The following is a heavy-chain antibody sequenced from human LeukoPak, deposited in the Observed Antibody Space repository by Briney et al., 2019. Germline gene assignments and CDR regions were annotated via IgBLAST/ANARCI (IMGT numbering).Heavy chain of an antibody. CDR3: ARESRGSGYDY. D-gene: IGHD3-22*01. V-gene: IGHV4-30-2*01. J-gene: IGHJ4*02. Sequence: PSQTLSLTCAVSGGSISSGGYSWSWLRQPPGKGLEWIGYIYHSGSTYYNPTLKSRVTISVDRSKNQFSLKLSSVTAADTAVYYCARESRGSGYDYWGQGTLVTVSS. CDR2: IYHSGST. CDR1: GGSISSGGYS.